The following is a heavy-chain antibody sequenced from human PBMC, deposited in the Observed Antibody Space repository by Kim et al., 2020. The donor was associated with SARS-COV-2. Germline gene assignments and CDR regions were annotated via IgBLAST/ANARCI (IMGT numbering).Heavy chain of an antibody. CDR3: ARQFLAKGYSYGAGTGGNGENNWFDP. D-gene: IGHD5-18*01. CDR2: IYPGDSDT. CDR1: GYSFTSYW. V-gene: IGHV5-51*01. J-gene: IGHJ5*02. Sequence: GESLKISCKGSGYSFTSYWIGWVRQMPGKGLEWMGIIYPGDSDTRYSPSFQGQVTISADKSISTAYLQWSSLKASDTAMYYCARQFLAKGYSYGAGTGGNGENNWFDPWGQGTLVTLSS.